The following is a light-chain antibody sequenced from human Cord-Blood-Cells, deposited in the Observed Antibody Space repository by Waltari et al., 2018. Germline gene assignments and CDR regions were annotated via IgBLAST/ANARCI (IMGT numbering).Light chain of an antibody. J-gene: IGKJ1*01. CDR1: QSISIW. CDR3: EPYNSYFPT. V-gene: IGKV1-5*01. Sequence: DIQMTQSPSTLYPSVGDRVTITCRASQSISIWLACYQQKPGKAPNILIYDASSLESGVPSMFSGSGSGSEFTLTSSSLQPHDFATYYGEPYNSYFPTFSQGTKVEI. CDR2: DAS.